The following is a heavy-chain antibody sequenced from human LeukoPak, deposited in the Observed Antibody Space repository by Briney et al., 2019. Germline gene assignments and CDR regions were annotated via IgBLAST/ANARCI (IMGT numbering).Heavy chain of an antibody. V-gene: IGHV3-48*01. CDR1: GFIFGSYS. D-gene: IGHD1-26*01. CDR2: ITSDASTK. Sequence: GGSLRLSCVASGFIFGSYSMNWVRQAPGKGLEWISYITSDASTKSYADSVKGRFTISRNNDRNSLYLQMNSLRAEDTAMYYCARGNLGAFDPRSQGTLVTVSS. CDR3: ARGNLGAFDP. J-gene: IGHJ5*02.